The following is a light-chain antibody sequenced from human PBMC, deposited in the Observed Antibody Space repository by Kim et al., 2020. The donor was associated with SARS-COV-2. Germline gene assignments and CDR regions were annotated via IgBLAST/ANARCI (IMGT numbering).Light chain of an antibody. J-gene: IGKJ1*01. V-gene: IGKV1-8*01. CDR2: AAS. CDR1: QGISSY. CDR3: QQYYSYPRT. Sequence: ASTGDRVTITCRASQGISSYLAWYQQKPGKAPKLLIYAASTLQSGVPSRFSGSGSGTDFTLTISCLQSEDFATDYCQQYYSYPRTCGQGTKVDIK.